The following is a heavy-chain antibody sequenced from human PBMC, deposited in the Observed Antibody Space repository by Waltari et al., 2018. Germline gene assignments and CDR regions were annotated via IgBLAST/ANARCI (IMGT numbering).Heavy chain of an antibody. Sequence: EVQLVESGGGLIQPGGSLRLSCAASGLTVSRHYMSWVRQAPGKGLEWLSAIYSGGNTFYADSVKGRFNISIDNSKNTLYLQMNSLRVDDTAVYYCARDDSYGQFMRFDFWGQGTVVTVSS. CDR3: ARDDSYGQFMRFDF. CDR2: IYSGGNT. V-gene: IGHV3-53*01. D-gene: IGHD5-18*01. J-gene: IGHJ4*02. CDR1: GLTVSRHY.